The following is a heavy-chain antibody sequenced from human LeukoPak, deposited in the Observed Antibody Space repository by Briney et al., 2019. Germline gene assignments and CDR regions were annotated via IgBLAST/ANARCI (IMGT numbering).Heavy chain of an antibody. CDR1: EFTFSSYW. CDR2: IKQDGSEK. Sequence: GSLRLSCAASEFTFSSYWMSWVRQAPGKGLEWVASIKQDGSEKYYVDSVKGRVTISRDNAKNSLYLQMNSLRAEDTAVYYCARVFGAGYSDYWGQGTLVTVSS. D-gene: IGHD4/OR15-4a*01. J-gene: IGHJ4*02. V-gene: IGHV3-7*01. CDR3: ARVFGAGYSDY.